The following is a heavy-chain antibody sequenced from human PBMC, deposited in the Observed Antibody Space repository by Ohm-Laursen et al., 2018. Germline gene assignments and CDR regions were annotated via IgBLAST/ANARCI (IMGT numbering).Heavy chain of an antibody. J-gene: IGHJ4*02. CDR2: ISGSGGST. Sequence: GSLRLSCSASGFTFSSYAMSWVRQAPGKGLEWVSAISGSGGSTYYADSVKGRFTISRDNSKNTLYLQMNSLRAEDTAVYYCAKSVWGYCSSTSCPPGYWGQGTLVTVSS. V-gene: IGHV3-23*01. D-gene: IGHD2-2*01. CDR1: GFTFSSYA. CDR3: AKSVWGYCSSTSCPPGY.